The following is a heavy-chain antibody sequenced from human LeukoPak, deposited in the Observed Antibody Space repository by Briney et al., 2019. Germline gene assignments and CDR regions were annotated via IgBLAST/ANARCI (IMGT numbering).Heavy chain of an antibody. J-gene: IGHJ5*02. D-gene: IGHD6-13*01. Sequence: PSETLSLTCTVSGGSISSSSYYWGWIRQPPGKGLEWIGSIYYSGSTYYNPSLKSRVTISVDTSKNQFSLKLSSVTAADTAVYYCARDAATGYSSSWYVANWFDLWGQGTLVTVSS. CDR3: ARDAATGYSSSWYVANWFDL. V-gene: IGHV4-39*07. CDR1: GGSISSSSYY. CDR2: IYYSGST.